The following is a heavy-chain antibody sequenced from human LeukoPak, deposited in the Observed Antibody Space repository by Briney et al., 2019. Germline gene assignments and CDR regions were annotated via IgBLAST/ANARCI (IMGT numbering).Heavy chain of an antibody. CDR2: IKQDGSEK. Sequence: GGSLRLSCAASGFTFSSYWMSWVRQAPGKGLEWVANIKQDGSEKYYVDSVKGRFTISRDNAKNSLYLQMNSLRAEDTAVYYCARDELRNARFGELLLFDYWGQGTLVTVSS. CDR1: GFTFSSYW. CDR3: ARDELRNARFGELLLFDY. J-gene: IGHJ4*02. D-gene: IGHD3-10*01. V-gene: IGHV3-7*01.